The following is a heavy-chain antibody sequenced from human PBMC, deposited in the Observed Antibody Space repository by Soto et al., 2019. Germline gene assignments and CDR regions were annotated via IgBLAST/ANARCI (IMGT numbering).Heavy chain of an antibody. Sequence: EVQLLESGGGLVQPGGSLRLSCAASGFTFSSYAMSWVRQAPGKGLEWVSAISGSGGSTYYADSVKGRFTICRDNSKNTLYLHMNSLRAEDTAVYYCAKDRGDTAMVNYFDYWVQGTLVTVS. CDR3: AKDRGDTAMVNYFDY. D-gene: IGHD5-18*01. V-gene: IGHV3-23*01. J-gene: IGHJ4*02. CDR1: GFTFSSYA. CDR2: ISGSGGST.